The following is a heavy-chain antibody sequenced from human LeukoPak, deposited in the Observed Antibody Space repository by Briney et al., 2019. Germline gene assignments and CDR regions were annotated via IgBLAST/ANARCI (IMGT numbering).Heavy chain of an antibody. V-gene: IGHV4-59*01. CDR2: IYYSGST. CDR3: ARERIQLRAFDI. Sequence: PSETLSLTCTVSGGXISSYYWSWIRQPPGTGLEWIGYIYYSGSTNYNPALKSRVTISVDTSKNQFSLKLSSVTAADTAVYYCARERIQLRAFDIWGQGTMVTVSS. J-gene: IGHJ3*02. D-gene: IGHD5-18*01. CDR1: GGXISSYY.